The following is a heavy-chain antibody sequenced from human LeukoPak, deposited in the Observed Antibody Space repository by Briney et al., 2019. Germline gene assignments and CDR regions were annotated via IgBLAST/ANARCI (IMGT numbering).Heavy chain of an antibody. V-gene: IGHV4-34*01. Sequence: SETLSLTCAVYGGSFSGYYWSWIRQPPGKGLEWIGEINHSGSTNYNPSLKSRVTISVDTSKNQFSLQLNSVTPEDTAVYYCARTANDYGGVYFDYWGQGTLVTVSS. CDR3: ARTANDYGGVYFDY. J-gene: IGHJ4*02. CDR1: GGSFSGYY. D-gene: IGHD4-23*01. CDR2: INHSGST.